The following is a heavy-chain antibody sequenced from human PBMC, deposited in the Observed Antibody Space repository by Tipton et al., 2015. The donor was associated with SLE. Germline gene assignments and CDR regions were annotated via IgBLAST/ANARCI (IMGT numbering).Heavy chain of an antibody. J-gene: IGHJ4*02. CDR3: ARAGDRRDGYNFALTY. Sequence: TLSLTCSVSGGPISSGGHYWSWIRQSPGKDLEWIGYIRDTQSTTYNPSLKSRVTISVDTSNNQFSLTLSSVTAADTAVYYCARAGDRRDGYNFALTYWGQGTLVTVSS. CDR2: IRDTQST. D-gene: IGHD5-24*01. CDR1: GGPISSGGHY. V-gene: IGHV4-31*03.